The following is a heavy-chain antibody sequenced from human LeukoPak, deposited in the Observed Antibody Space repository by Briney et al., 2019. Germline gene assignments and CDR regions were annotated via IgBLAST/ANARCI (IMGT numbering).Heavy chain of an antibody. D-gene: IGHD6-19*01. CDR3: ASDRIAVAGRVWFY. J-gene: IGHJ4*02. Sequence: GASVKVSCKASNYTYTDYAISWVRQAPGQGLEWMGGIIPIFGTANYAQKFQGRVTITADKSTSTAYMELSSLRSEDTAVYYCASDRIAVAGRVWFYWGQGTLVTVSS. CDR2: IIPIFGTA. V-gene: IGHV1-69*06. CDR1: NYTYTDYA.